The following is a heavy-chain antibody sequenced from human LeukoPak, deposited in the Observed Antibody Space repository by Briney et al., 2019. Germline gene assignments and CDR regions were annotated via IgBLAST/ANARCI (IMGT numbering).Heavy chain of an antibody. Sequence: ETLSLTCTVAGGSISSYYWSWVGQPPGEGGEGRGYIYYSGSTNYNHSLTSRVTISVDTSKNQFSLKLSSVTAADTAVYYCATVVRYGDYAYWGQGTLVTVSS. CDR1: GGSISSYY. J-gene: IGHJ4*02. CDR3: ATVVRYGDYAY. V-gene: IGHV4-59*01. D-gene: IGHD4-17*01. CDR2: IYYSGST.